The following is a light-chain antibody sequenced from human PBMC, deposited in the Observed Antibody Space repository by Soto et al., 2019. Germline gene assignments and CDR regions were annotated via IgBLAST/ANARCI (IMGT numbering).Light chain of an antibody. J-gene: IGKJ1*01. Sequence: EIVMTQSPATLSVSPGERVTLSCRASRSVGSNLAWYQQKPGQAPRLLIYDASTRATGLPARFSGSGSGTDFTLTISRLEPEDFAVYYCQQYGSSPGTFGQGTKVEIK. V-gene: IGKV3-15*01. CDR3: QQYGSSPGT. CDR1: RSVGSN. CDR2: DAS.